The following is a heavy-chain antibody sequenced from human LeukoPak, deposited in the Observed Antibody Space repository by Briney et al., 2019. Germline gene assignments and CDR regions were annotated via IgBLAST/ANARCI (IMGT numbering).Heavy chain of an antibody. J-gene: IGHJ4*02. D-gene: IGHD6-25*01. Sequence: GGSLRLSCAASGIIFSNYWMHWVRQAPEKGLVWVSRINRDGSSTSYADSVKGRFTISRDNSKNTLYLQMNSLTVEDTAVYYCAKSVGNPSGCFDYWGQGSLVTVSS. CDR1: GIIFSNYW. V-gene: IGHV3-74*01. CDR3: AKSVGNPSGCFDY. CDR2: INRDGSST.